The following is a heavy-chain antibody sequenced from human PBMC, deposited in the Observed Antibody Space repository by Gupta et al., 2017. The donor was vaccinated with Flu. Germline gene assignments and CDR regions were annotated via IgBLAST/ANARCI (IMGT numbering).Heavy chain of an antibody. V-gene: IGHV4-59*01. D-gene: IGHD6-13*01. Sequence: GKGLVWIGYIYSGGSTNYNPSIKSRVTISEDTSKNQFSLKLSSVADADTAVYYCARWKAAAGKHDYYYYGMDVWGQGTTVTVSS. CDR3: ARWKAAAGKHDYYYYGMDV. J-gene: IGHJ6*02. CDR2: IYSGGST.